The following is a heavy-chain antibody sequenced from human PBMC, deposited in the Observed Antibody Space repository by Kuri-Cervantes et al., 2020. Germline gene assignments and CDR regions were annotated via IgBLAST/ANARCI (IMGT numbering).Heavy chain of an antibody. V-gene: IGHV3-11*06. CDR2: ISSGSDYI. Sequence: GGSLRLSCAASGFTFSDYYMSWIRQAPGKGLEWVSSISSGSDYIYYADSLKGRFTISRDNAKNSLYLQMNSLRAEDTAVYYCATGQQLGFDYWGQGTLVTVSS. CDR3: ATGQQLGFDY. D-gene: IGHD6-13*01. CDR1: GFTFSDYY. J-gene: IGHJ4*02.